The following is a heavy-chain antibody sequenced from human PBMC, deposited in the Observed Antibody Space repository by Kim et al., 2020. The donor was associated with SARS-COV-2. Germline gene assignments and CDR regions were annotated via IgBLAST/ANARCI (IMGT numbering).Heavy chain of an antibody. V-gene: IGHV3-7*01. CDR2: INEHGSDT. D-gene: IGHD3-10*01. J-gene: IGHJ4*02. CDR3: ARDPFRGSLDY. Sequence: GGSLRLSCAVSGFTFSNSWMSWVRQAPGKGLEWVANINEHGSDTYYVDSLEGRFIISRDNAKNSLYLQMNSLRAEDTAVYFCARDPFRGSLDYWGQGALVNVSS. CDR1: GFTFSNSW.